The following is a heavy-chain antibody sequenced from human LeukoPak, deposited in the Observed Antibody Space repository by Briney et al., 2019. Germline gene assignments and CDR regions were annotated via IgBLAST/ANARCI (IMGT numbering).Heavy chain of an antibody. V-gene: IGHV1-69*04. CDR1: GGTFSSYA. D-gene: IGHD3-22*01. CDR3: ARDGGYYYDSSGYYLDY. Sequence: GASVKVSCKACGGTFSSYAISWVRQAPGQGLEWMGRIIPILGIANYAQKFQGRVTITADKSTSTAYMELSSLRSEDTAVYYCARDGGYYYDSSGYYLDYWGQGTLVTVSS. CDR2: IIPILGIA. J-gene: IGHJ4*02.